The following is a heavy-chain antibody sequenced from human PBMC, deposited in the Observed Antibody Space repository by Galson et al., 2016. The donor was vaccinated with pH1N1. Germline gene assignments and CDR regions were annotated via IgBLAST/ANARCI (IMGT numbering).Heavy chain of an antibody. CDR1: GGTFSSYA. CDR2: NILIFGAA. D-gene: IGHD4-17*01. CDR3: VWSYYVDYVEEFDY. Sequence: SVKFSCKASGGTFSSYAISCVPQPPGQALEWMRRNILIFGAANYAQKIQGRVTITADKSTSTAYMALSNLRSEDTAAYYCVWSYYVDYVEEFDYWGQGTLVTVSS. J-gene: IGHJ4*02. V-gene: IGHV1-69*06.